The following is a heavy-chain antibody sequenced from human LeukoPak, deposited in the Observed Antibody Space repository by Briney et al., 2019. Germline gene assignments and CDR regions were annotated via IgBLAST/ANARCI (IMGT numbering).Heavy chain of an antibody. Sequence: SETLSLTCTVSGGSISSSSYYWGWIRQPPGKGLEWIGSIYYSGSTYYNPSLKSRVTISVDTSKNQFSLKLSSVTAADTAVYYCARGGNGQYAFNIWGQGTMVTVSS. J-gene: IGHJ3*02. V-gene: IGHV4-39*01. CDR1: GGSISSSSYY. CDR2: IYYSGST. D-gene: IGHD3-16*01. CDR3: ARGGNGQYAFNI.